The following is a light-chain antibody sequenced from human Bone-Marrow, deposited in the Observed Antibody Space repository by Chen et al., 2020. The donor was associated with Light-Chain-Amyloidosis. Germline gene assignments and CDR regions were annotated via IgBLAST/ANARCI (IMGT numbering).Light chain of an antibody. CDR3: SSYTITNTLV. Sequence: QSALTQPASVSGSPGQSITISCTGTSSDVGGDNHVSWYQQHPDKAPKLMIYEVTNRPSWVPDRFSGSKSDNPASLTISGLQTEDEADYFCSSYTITNTLVFGSGPRVTVL. CDR2: EVT. V-gene: IGLV2-14*01. CDR1: SSDVGGDNH. J-gene: IGLJ1*01.